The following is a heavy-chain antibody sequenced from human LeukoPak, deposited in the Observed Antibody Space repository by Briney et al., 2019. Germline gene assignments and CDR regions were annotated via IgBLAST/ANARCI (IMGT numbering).Heavy chain of an antibody. CDR2: IYYSGST. V-gene: IGHV4-61*01. J-gene: IGHJ3*01. D-gene: IGHD2-21*01. CDR1: GGSISSSSYY. Sequence: PSETLSLTCTVSGGSISSSSYYWGWIRQPPGKGLEWIGYIYYSGSTNYNPSLKSRVTISVDTSKNQFSLKLSSVTAADTAVYYCAREGGGDSTLWGQGTMVTVSS. CDR3: AREGGGDSTL.